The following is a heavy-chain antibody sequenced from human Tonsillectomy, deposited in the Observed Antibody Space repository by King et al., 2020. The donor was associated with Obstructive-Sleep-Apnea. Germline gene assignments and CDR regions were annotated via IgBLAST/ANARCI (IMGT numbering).Heavy chain of an antibody. D-gene: IGHD3-16*01. CDR3: TRDYDYGWGGYGKDV. Sequence: VQLVESGGGLVQPGRSLRLSCTASGFTFGDYAMSWFRQAPGKGLEWVGFIRSKAYGGTTEYAASVKGRFTISRDDSKSIAYLQMNSLKTEDTAVYYCTRDYDYGWGGYGKDVWGQGTTVTVSS. V-gene: IGHV3-49*03. J-gene: IGHJ6*02. CDR2: IRSKAYGGTT. CDR1: GFTFGDYA.